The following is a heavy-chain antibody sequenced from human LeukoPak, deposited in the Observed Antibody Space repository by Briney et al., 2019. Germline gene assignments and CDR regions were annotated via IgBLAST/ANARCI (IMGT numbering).Heavy chain of an antibody. CDR2: ISYDGSNK. CDR1: GFTFSSYG. V-gene: IGHV3-30*18. D-gene: IGHD2-2*01. Sequence: PRRSLRLSCAASGFTFSSYGMHWVRQAPGKGLEWVAVISYDGSNKYYADSVKGRFTISRDNSKNTLYLQMNSLRAEDTAVYYCAKGSVPAAMYYYYGMDVWGQGTTVTVSS. CDR3: AKGSVPAAMYYYYGMDV. J-gene: IGHJ6*02.